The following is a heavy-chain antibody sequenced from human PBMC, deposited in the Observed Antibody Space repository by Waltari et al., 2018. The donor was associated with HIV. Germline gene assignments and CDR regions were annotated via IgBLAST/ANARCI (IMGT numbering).Heavy chain of an antibody. J-gene: IGHJ4*02. Sequence: EVQLVASGGGLVKPGGSLRLSCAASGFPFSNAGLTWVRQAPGKWLEWVGRIKRRADGGKTDHAAPVKDRFTISRDDSKSTLFLQMNSLKTEDTAVYYCTTAPDYWGQGTLVTVSS. CDR2: IKRRADGGKT. CDR3: TTAPDY. CDR1: GFPFSNAG. V-gene: IGHV3-15*01.